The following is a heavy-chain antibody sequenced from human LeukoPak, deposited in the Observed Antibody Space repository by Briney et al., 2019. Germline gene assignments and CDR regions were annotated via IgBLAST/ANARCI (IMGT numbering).Heavy chain of an antibody. V-gene: IGHV3-11*01. Sequence: GGSLRLSCAASGFTFSDYYMSWVRQAPGKGLEWISYISHSGNTIRYADSAKGRFTISRDNAKNSLYLQLNSLRDDDTAVYYSARYRVTTNDYFDYWGQGTLVTVSS. J-gene: IGHJ4*02. CDR2: ISHSGNTI. D-gene: IGHD4-17*01. CDR3: ARYRVTTNDYFDY. CDR1: GFTFSDYY.